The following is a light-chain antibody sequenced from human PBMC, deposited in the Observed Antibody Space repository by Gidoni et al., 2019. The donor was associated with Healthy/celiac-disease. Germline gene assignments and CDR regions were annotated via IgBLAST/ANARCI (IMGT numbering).Light chain of an antibody. CDR3: QQYYNPPVT. Sequence: IQMTHSPSSRSASVGDRVTTTCQASQDISNYLNWYQQKPGKAPKLLIYDASNLETGVPSRFSGSGSGTDFTFTISSLQPEDIATYYCQQYYNPPVTFGQGTRLEIK. CDR1: QDISNY. J-gene: IGKJ5*01. V-gene: IGKV1-33*01. CDR2: DAS.